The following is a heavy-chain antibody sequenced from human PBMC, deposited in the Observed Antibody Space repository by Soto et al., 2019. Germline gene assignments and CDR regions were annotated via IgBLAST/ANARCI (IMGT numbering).Heavy chain of an antibody. Sequence: EVQLVESGGGLVKPGGSLRLSCAASGFTFTSYTMNWVRQAPGKELEWVSSISSGSSYLYYADSVKGRFTISRDNAKNSLYLQMNSLRAEDTAVYYCARDRESYARDVFDIWGQGTMVTVSS. CDR3: ARDRESYARDVFDI. D-gene: IGHD3-10*01. CDR2: ISSGSSYL. CDR1: GFTFTSYT. V-gene: IGHV3-21*01. J-gene: IGHJ3*02.